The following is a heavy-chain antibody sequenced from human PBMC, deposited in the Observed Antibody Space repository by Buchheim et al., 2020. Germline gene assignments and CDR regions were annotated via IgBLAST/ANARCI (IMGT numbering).Heavy chain of an antibody. CDR3: ARARWNDDYYYYYGMDV. D-gene: IGHD1-1*01. V-gene: IGHV1-8*01. CDR1: GYTFTSYD. CDR2: MNPNRGNT. Sequence: QVQLVQSGAEVKKPGASVKVSCKASGYTFTSYDINWVRQATGQGLEWMGWMNPNRGNTGYAQKFQGRVTMPRNTSISTANMELSSLRSEDTAVYYCARARWNDDYYYYYGMDVWGQGTT. J-gene: IGHJ6*02.